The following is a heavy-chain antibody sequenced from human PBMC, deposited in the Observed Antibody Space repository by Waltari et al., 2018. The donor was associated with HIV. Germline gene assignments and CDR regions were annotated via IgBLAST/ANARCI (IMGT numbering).Heavy chain of an antibody. J-gene: IGHJ6*02. Sequence: APGKGLEWVSAISGSGGSTYYADSVKGRFTISRDNSKNTLYLQMNSLRAEDTAVYYCAKAVAGPPYYGMDVWGQGTTVTVSS. D-gene: IGHD6-19*01. CDR2: ISGSGGST. CDR3: AKAVAGPPYYGMDV. V-gene: IGHV3-23*01.